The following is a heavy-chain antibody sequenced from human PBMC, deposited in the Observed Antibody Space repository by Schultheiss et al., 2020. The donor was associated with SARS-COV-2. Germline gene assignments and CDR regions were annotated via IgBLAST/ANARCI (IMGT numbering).Heavy chain of an antibody. D-gene: IGHD3-16*02. CDR3: ARTSFKGDYVWGSYRSNWFDP. CDR2: IYYSGST. V-gene: IGHV4-34*01. CDR1: GGSFSGYY. Sequence: SETLSLTCAVYGGSFSGYYWSWIRQHPGKGLEWIGYIYYSGSTNYNPSLKSRVTISVDTSKNQFSLKLSSVTAADTAVYYCARTSFKGDYVWGSYRSNWFDPWGQGTLVTVSS. J-gene: IGHJ5*02.